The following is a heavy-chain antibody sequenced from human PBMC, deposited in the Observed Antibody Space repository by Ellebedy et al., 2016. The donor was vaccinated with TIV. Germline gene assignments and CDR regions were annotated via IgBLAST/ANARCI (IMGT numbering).Heavy chain of an antibody. J-gene: IGHJ5*02. D-gene: IGHD4-17*01. CDR2: IYYSGST. CDR1: GGSISSSSYY. V-gene: IGHV4-39*07. CDR3: ARGEDYGDYDWFDP. Sequence: SETLSLXXTVSGGSISSSSYYWGWIRQPPGKGLEWIGSIYYSGSTYYNPSLKSRVTISVDTSKNQFSLKLSSVTAADTAVYYCARGEDYGDYDWFDPWGQGTLVTVSS.